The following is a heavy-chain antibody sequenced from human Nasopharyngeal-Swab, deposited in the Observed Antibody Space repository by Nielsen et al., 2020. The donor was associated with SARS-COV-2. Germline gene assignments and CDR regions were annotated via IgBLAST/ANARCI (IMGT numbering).Heavy chain of an antibody. CDR2: INPNTGGT. Sequence: ASVKVSCKASGDTFSDYYIHWVRQAPGQGLEWMGRINPNTGGTKYAQKFQGRVTMTRDTSISTAYMELSSLRSDDTAVYYCARGLASWAIDFWGQGTLVTVSS. J-gene: IGHJ4*02. CDR3: ARGLASWAIDF. V-gene: IGHV1-2*06. CDR1: GDTFSDYY. D-gene: IGHD2-21*01.